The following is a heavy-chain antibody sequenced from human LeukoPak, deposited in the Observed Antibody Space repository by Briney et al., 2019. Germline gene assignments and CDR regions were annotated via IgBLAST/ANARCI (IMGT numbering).Heavy chain of an antibody. CDR2: ISSSGSTI. CDR3: ARGQILPSSGWREHGMGV. D-gene: IGHD6-19*01. Sequence: GGSLRLSCAASGFIFSDYYMSWIRQAPGKGLEWVSYISSSGSTIYYADSVKGRFTISRDNAKNSLYLQMNSLRVEDTAVYYCARGQILPSSGWREHGMGVWGQGTTVTVSS. CDR1: GFIFSDYY. J-gene: IGHJ6*02. V-gene: IGHV3-11*01.